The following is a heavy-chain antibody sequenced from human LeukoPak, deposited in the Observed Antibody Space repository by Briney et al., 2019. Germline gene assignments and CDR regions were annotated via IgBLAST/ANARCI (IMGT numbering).Heavy chain of an antibody. V-gene: IGHV3-30-3*01. D-gene: IGHD1-26*01. Sequence: GRSLRLSCAASGFTFSSYAMHWVRQAPGKGLEWVAVISYDGSNKYYADSVKGRFTISRDNSKNTLYLQMNSLRAEDTAVYYCARDLLQVGATIFDYWGQGTLVTVSS. CDR2: ISYDGSNK. CDR3: ARDLLQVGATIFDY. J-gene: IGHJ4*02. CDR1: GFTFSSYA.